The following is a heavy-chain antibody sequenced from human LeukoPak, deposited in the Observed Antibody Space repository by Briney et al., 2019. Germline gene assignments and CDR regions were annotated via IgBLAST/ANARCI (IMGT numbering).Heavy chain of an antibody. J-gene: IGHJ4*02. CDR2: INAYNGNT. Sequence: ASVKVSCKASGYSFTSYGVSWVRQAPGQGLEWMAWINAYNGNTNYAQNLQGRVTLTTDTSTSTVYMELRSLRSDDTAVYYCARDGNAVMDYWGQGTLVTVSS. CDR3: ARDGNAVMDY. CDR1: GYSFTSYG. V-gene: IGHV1-18*01. D-gene: IGHD3-16*01.